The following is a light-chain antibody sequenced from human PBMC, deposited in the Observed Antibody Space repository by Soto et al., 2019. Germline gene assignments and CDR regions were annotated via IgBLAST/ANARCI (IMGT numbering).Light chain of an antibody. CDR1: TSNIGSNY. J-gene: IGLJ1*01. CDR2: RNN. CDR3: ATWDDSRKGV. Sequence: QSVLTQPPSASGTPGQGVTISCSGSTSNIGSNYVYWYQQLPGTAPKLLIYRNNQRPSGVPDRFSGSKSGTSASLAISGLQSEDEGTYYCATWDDSRKGVFGSGTKVTVL. V-gene: IGLV1-47*01.